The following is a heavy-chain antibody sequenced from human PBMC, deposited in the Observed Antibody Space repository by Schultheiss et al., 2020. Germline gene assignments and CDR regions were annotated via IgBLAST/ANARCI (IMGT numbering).Heavy chain of an antibody. CDR2: ISYDGSNK. CDR3: ARDFWEARPPTFDY. J-gene: IGHJ4*02. D-gene: IGHD6-6*01. CDR1: GFTFSSYE. Sequence: GGSLRLSCAASGFTFSSYEMNWVRQAPGKGLEWVAVISYDGSNKYYADSVKGRFTISRDNSKNTLYLQMNSLRAEDTAVYYCARDFWEARPPTFDYWGQGTLVTVYS. V-gene: IGHV3-30*04.